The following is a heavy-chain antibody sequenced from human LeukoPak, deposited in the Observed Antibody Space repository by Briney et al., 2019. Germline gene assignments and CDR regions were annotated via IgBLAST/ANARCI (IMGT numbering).Heavy chain of an antibody. J-gene: IGHJ3*02. CDR1: GFTFSNAW. V-gene: IGHV3-15*01. CDR2: IKSKTDGGTT. Sequence: GGSLRLSCAASGFTFSNAWMSWVRQAPGKGLEWVGRIKSKTDGGTTDYAAPVKGRFTISRDDSKNTLYLQMNSLKTEDTAVYYCTTALDYYDLNAFDIWGQGTMVTVSS. D-gene: IGHD3-22*01. CDR3: TTALDYYDLNAFDI.